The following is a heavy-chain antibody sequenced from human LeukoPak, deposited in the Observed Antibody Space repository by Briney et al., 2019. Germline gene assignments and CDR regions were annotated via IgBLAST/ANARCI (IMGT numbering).Heavy chain of an antibody. J-gene: IGHJ4*02. CDR2: IYSGGST. CDR3: ARGNGDYEEGTFDY. D-gene: IGHD4-17*01. CDR1: GFTVSSNY. V-gene: IGHV3-66*01. Sequence: GGSLRLSCAAFGFTVSSNYMSWVRQAPGKGLEWVSVIYSGGSTYYADSVKGRFTISRDNSKNTLYLQMNSLRAEDTAVYYCARGNGDYEEGTFDYWGQGTLVTVSS.